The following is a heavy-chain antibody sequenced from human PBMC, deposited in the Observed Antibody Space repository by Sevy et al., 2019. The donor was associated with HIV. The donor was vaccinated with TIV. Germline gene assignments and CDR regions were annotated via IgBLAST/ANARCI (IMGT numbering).Heavy chain of an antibody. Sequence: GGSLRLSCAASGFTVSSNYMSWVRQAPGKGLEWVSVIYSGGSTYYADSVKGRFTISRDNSKNTLYLQMNSLRAEDTAVYYCARERSSPPMVRGVIDYWGQGTLVTVSS. J-gene: IGHJ4*02. CDR2: IYSGGST. CDR1: GFTVSSNY. D-gene: IGHD3-10*01. V-gene: IGHV3-53*01. CDR3: ARERSSPPMVRGVIDY.